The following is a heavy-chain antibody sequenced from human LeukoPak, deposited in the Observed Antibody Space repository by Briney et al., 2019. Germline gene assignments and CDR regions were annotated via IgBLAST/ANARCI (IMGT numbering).Heavy chain of an antibody. Sequence: PSETLSLTCTVSGYSISSGYYWGWIRQPPGKGLEWIGSIYHSGNTYYNPSLKSRVTMSVDTSKNQFSLKLSSVTAADTAVYYCARGSSGSYRGSDYWGQGTLVTVSS. V-gene: IGHV4-38-2*02. D-gene: IGHD3-10*01. J-gene: IGHJ4*02. CDR2: IYHSGNT. CDR1: GYSISSGYY. CDR3: ARGSSGSYRGSDY.